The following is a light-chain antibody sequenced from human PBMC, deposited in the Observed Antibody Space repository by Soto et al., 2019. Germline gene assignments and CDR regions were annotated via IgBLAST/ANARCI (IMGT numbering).Light chain of an antibody. CDR3: QQSYHAPGT. J-gene: IGKJ2*02. V-gene: IGKV4-1*01. CDR1: QSVLRTSNDKNS. CDR2: WAS. Sequence: DIVMTQSPDSLAVSLGERATINCKSSQSVLRTSNDKNSLSWYQQKPGQPPKLLIYWASTRESGVPDRFSGSGSGTDFTLTISSLQAEDVAVYYCQQSYHAPGTFGQGTKLEIK.